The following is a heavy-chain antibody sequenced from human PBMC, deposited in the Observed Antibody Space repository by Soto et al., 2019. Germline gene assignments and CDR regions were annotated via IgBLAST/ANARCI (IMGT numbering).Heavy chain of an antibody. V-gene: IGHV4-34*01. D-gene: IGHD6-25*01. J-gene: IGHJ4*02. Sequence: SETLSLTCAVYGGSFSGYYWSWIRQPPGKGLEWIGEINHSGSTNYNPSLKSRVTISVDTSKNQFSLKLSSVTAADTAVYYCARGPLAATAGDYFDYWGQGTLVTVS. CDR2: INHSGST. CDR1: GGSFSGYY. CDR3: ARGPLAATAGDYFDY.